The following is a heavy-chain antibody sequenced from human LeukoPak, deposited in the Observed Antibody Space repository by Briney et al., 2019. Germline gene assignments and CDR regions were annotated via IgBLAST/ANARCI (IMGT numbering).Heavy chain of an antibody. D-gene: IGHD5/OR15-5a*01. J-gene: IGHJ4*02. CDR1: GCSISSYY. V-gene: IGHV4-59*01. Sequence: SETLSLTCTVSGCSISSYYWSWIRQPPGKGLEWIGYIYYSGSTNYNPSLKSRVTISVDTSKNQFSLKLSSVTAADTAVYYCARVRAYGVYRCTYYFDYWGQGTLVTVSS. CDR2: IYYSGST. CDR3: ARVRAYGVYRCTYYFDY.